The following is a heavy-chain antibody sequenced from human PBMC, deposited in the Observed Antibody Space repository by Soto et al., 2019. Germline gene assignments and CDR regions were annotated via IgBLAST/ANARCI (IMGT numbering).Heavy chain of an antibody. Sequence: PGGSLRLSCAASGFTFSSYWMHWVRQAPGKGLVWVSRINSDGSSTSYADSVKGRFTISRDNAKNTLYLQMNSLRAEDTAVYYCARLYYDFWSGYYTDYWGQGTLVTVSS. D-gene: IGHD3-3*01. J-gene: IGHJ4*02. V-gene: IGHV3-74*01. CDR3: ARLYYDFWSGYYTDY. CDR2: INSDGSST. CDR1: GFTFSSYW.